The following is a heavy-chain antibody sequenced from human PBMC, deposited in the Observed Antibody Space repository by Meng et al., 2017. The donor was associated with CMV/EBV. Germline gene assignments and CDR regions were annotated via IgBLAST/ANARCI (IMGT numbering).Heavy chain of an antibody. J-gene: IGHJ6*02. CDR1: GGSFSGYY. V-gene: IGHV4-34*01. CDR3: ARGLGRKPHYYYYYGMDV. D-gene: IGHD1-14*01. Sequence: SETLSLTCAVYGGSFSGYYWSWIRQPPGKGLEWMGEINHSGSTNYNPSLKSRVTISVDTSKNQFSLKLSSVTAADTAVYYCARGLGRKPHYYYYYGMDVWGQGTTVTVSS. CDR2: INHSGST.